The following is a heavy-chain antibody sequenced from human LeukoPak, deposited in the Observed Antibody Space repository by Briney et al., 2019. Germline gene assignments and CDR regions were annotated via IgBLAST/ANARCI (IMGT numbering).Heavy chain of an antibody. V-gene: IGHV4-31*03. CDR2: IYYSGST. CDR3: ASLVSYYYVSSGYYYVDY. J-gene: IGHJ4*02. D-gene: IGHD3-22*01. CDR1: GGSISSGGYY. Sequence: SETLSLTCTVSGGSISSGGYYWSWIRQHPGKGLEWIGYIYYSGSTYYNPSLKSRVTISVDTSKNQFSLKLSSVTAADTAVYYCASLVSYYYVSSGYYYVDYWGQGTLVTVSS.